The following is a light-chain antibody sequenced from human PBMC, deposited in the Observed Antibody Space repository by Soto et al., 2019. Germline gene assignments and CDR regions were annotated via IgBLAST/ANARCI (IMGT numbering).Light chain of an antibody. J-gene: IGKJ3*01. CDR1: QRLLYSNGYNY. CDR2: LGS. Sequence: DVVMTQSPLSLPVTPGDPASISCRSSQRLLYSNGYNYLDWYVQKPGQSPQLLIYLGSYRASGVPDRLSGSGSGTDFTLKISRVEAEDVGVYYCMQALQTPFTFGPGTKVDIK. CDR3: MQALQTPFT. V-gene: IGKV2-28*01.